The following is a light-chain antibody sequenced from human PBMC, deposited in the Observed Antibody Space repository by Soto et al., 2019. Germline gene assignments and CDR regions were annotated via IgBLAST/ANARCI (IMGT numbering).Light chain of an antibody. V-gene: IGKV3-11*01. Sequence: EIVLTQSPATLSLSPGERATLSCRASQSVSGYLAWYQQKPGQAPRLLIYDASNRATGIPARFSGSGSGTDFTPTISSLEPGDFAVYYCQQRRNWPFTFGPGTTVDVK. J-gene: IGKJ3*01. CDR1: QSVSGY. CDR2: DAS. CDR3: QQRRNWPFT.